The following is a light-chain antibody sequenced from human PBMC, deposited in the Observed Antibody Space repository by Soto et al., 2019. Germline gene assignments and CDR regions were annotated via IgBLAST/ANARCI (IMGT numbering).Light chain of an antibody. CDR2: GAS. CDR1: QSVSSSY. J-gene: IGKJ2*01. Sequence: EIVLTQSPGTLSLSPGERATLSCRASQSVSSSYLAWYQQKPGQAPRLLIYGASSRATGIPDRISGSGSGTDFTLTISRLEPEDFAVYYCQQYDRSYTFGQGTKLEIK. V-gene: IGKV3-20*01. CDR3: QQYDRSYT.